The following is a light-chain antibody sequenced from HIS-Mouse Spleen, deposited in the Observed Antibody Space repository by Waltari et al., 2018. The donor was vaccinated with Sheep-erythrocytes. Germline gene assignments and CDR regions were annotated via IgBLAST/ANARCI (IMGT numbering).Light chain of an antibody. V-gene: IGKV3-11*01. CDR2: DAS. Sequence: EIVLTQSPATLSLSPGERATLSCMASQSVSSYLAWYQQKPGQAPRLLIYDASNRATGIPARFSGSGSGTDFTLTISSLEPEDFAVYYCQQRRGFTFGPGTKVDIK. J-gene: IGKJ3*01. CDR3: QQRRGFT. CDR1: QSVSSY.